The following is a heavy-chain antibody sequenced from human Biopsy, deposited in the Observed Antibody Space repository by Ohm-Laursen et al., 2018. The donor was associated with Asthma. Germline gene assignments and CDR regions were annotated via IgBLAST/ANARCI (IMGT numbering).Heavy chain of an antibody. CDR2: ISFDGSTK. CDR1: GLTFRNYG. D-gene: IGHD6-6*01. V-gene: IGHV3-30*03. Sequence: SLRLSCAASGLTFRNYGMHWVRQAPGKGLEWVALISFDGSTKYFADSVKGRFTISRDNSKNTLYLQMNSLRAEDTAVYYCARAVSSSSYWYFDLWGRGDLVTVSS. CDR3: ARAVSSSSYWYFDL. J-gene: IGHJ2*01.